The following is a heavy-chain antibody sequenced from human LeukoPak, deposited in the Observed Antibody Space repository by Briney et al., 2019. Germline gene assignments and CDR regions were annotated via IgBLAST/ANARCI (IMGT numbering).Heavy chain of an antibody. CDR1: GFTFSSYW. CDR2: INSDGSST. D-gene: IGHD2-2*02. J-gene: IGHJ4*02. CDR3: AKDRLGYCSSTSCYTLSY. V-gene: IGHV3-74*01. Sequence: GGSLRLSCAASGFTFSSYWMHWVRQAPGKGLVWVSRINSDGSSTSYADSVKGRFTISRDNAKNTLYLQMNSLRAEDTAVYYCAKDRLGYCSSTSCYTLSYWGQGTLVTVSS.